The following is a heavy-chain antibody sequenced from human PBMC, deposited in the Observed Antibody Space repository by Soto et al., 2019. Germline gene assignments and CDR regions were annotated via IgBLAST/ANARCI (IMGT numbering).Heavy chain of an antibody. J-gene: IGHJ4*02. V-gene: IGHV3-30*18. CDR2: ISYDGSDQ. CDR3: AKSTYCNGGSCVPQY. CDR1: TFTFSDFG. D-gene: IGHD2-15*01. Sequence: QVQVEEFGGGVDQPGRSLRLSCAGPTFTFSDFGFHWVRQAPGKGLEWVAMISYDGSDQSYGDSVQGRFTIDRDDSKNTVSLQMNSLRAEDTAMYYCAKSTYCNGGSCVPQYWGPGTLVPVSS.